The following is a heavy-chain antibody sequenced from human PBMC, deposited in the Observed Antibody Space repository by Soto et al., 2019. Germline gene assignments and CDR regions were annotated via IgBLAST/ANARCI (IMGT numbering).Heavy chain of an antibody. CDR1: GGSISSSSYY. Sequence: PSETLSLTCTVSGGSISSSSYYWGWIRQPPGKGLEWIGSIYYSGSTYYNPSLKSRATISVDTSKNQFSLKLSSVTAADTAVYYCARHRIYSGYDLVALEWFDPWGQGTLVPVSS. J-gene: IGHJ5*02. V-gene: IGHV4-39*01. D-gene: IGHD5-12*01. CDR3: ARHRIYSGYDLVALEWFDP. CDR2: IYYSGST.